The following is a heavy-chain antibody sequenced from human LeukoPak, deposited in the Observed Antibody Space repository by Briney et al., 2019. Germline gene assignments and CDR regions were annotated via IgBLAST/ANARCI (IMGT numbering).Heavy chain of an antibody. CDR3: AKGAEYSSSSDLDY. CDR2: ISGSGGST. CDR1: GFTYSSYA. V-gene: IGHV3-23*01. Sequence: GGSLRLSCAASGFTYSSYAMSWVRQAPGKGLEWVSAISGSGGSTYYADSVKGRFTISRDNSKNTLYLQMNSLRAEDTAVYYCAKGAEYSSSSDLDYWGQGTLVTLSS. D-gene: IGHD6-6*01. J-gene: IGHJ4*02.